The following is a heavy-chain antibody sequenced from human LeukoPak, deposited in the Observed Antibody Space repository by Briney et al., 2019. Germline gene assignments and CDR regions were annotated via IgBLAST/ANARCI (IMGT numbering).Heavy chain of an antibody. D-gene: IGHD1-14*01. J-gene: IGHJ4*02. CDR3: ARDVSGTPADY. CDR2: IYYSGST. Sequence: PSQTLSLTCTVSGGSISSGDYYWSWIRQPPGKGLEWIGYIYYSGSTYYNPSLKSRVTTSVDTSKNQFSLKLSSVTAADTAVYYCARDVSGTPADYWGQGTLVSVSS. V-gene: IGHV4-30-4*01. CDR1: GGSISSGDYY.